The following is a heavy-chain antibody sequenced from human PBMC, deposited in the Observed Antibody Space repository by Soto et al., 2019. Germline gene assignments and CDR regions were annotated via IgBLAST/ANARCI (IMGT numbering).Heavy chain of an antibody. Sequence: SETLSLTCSVSGDSLSSGAYYWSWIRQHPGKGLEWIAYIYHSGDTHYNPSLRSRITISVDTSKNQFSLKLTSVTDADTAVYYCASTYSGYLDNWGQGTLVTVSS. CDR2: IYHSGDT. CDR1: GDSLSSGAYY. J-gene: IGHJ4*02. D-gene: IGHD3-22*01. CDR3: ASTYSGYLDN. V-gene: IGHV4-31*03.